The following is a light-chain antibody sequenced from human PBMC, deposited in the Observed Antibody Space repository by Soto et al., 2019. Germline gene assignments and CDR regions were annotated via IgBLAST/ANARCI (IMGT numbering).Light chain of an antibody. V-gene: IGLV2-14*01. CDR3: SSYTSSSTLE. CDR1: SSDVGGYNY. CDR2: DVS. J-gene: IGLJ2*01. Sequence: QSALTQPASVSGSPGQSITISCTGTSSDVGGYNYVSWYQQYPGKAPKLIIYDVSIRPSGVSNRFSGSKSGNTASLTISGLQAEDEANYYCSSYTSSSTLEIGGGTKLTVL.